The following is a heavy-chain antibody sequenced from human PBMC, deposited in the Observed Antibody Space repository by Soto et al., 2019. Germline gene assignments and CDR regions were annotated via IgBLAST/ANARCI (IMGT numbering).Heavy chain of an antibody. Sequence: SETLSLTCTVSGGSISSGDYYWSWIRQPPGKGLEWIGYIYYSGSTYYNPSLKSRVTISVDTSKNQFSLKLSSVTAADTAVYYCARDPRYCSGGSCSDYYYYYGMDVWGQGTTVTVSS. CDR3: ARDPRYCSGGSCSDYYYYYGMDV. V-gene: IGHV4-30-4*01. CDR2: IYYSGST. J-gene: IGHJ6*02. D-gene: IGHD2-15*01. CDR1: GGSISSGDYY.